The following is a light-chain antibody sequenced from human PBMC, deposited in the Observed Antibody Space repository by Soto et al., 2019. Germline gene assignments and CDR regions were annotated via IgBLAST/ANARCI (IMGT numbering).Light chain of an antibody. CDR1: SSDVGGYNY. V-gene: IGLV2-14*03. CDR3: TSYTSTSAPGV. CDR2: DVT. J-gene: IGLJ3*02. Sequence: QSALTQPASVSGSPGQSITISCTGTSSDVGGYNYVSWYQQHPGKAPRLLIYDVTRRPSGVSNRFSASKSGNTAPLTISGLQAEDEADYYCTSYTSTSAPGVFGGGTKLTVL.